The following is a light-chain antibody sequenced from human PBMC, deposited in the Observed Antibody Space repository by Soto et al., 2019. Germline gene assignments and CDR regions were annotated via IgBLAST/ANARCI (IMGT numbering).Light chain of an antibody. CDR2: YAS. CDR3: QHYNYWPYT. CDR1: QSVRSN. V-gene: IGKV3-15*01. J-gene: IGKJ2*01. Sequence: EIVLTQSPATLSLSPGERATLSCRASQSVRSNLAWYQQKPGQAPRVXIYYASNRAAGIPARFSGSGAGTEFTLTISSLQSADFAVDYCQHYNYWPYTFGQGTKVDIK.